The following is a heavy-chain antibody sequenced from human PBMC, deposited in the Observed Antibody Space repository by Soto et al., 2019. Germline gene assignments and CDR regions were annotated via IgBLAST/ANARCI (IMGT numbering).Heavy chain of an antibody. D-gene: IGHD1-26*01. CDR1: GFTFSSYA. CDR2: ISGSGGST. Sequence: EVQLLESGGGLVQPGGSLRLSCAASGFTFSSYAMSWVRQAPGKGLEWVSAISGSGGSTYYADSVKGRFTISRDNSKNTRYLQMNSRSAEDTAVYYCAKGRRWELPLDYWGQGTLVTVSS. V-gene: IGHV3-23*01. CDR3: AKGRRWELPLDY. J-gene: IGHJ4*02.